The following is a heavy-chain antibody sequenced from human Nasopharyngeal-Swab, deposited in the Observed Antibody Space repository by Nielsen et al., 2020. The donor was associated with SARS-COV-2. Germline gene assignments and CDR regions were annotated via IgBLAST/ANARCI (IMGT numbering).Heavy chain of an antibody. CDR3: ARDRSASWSALDV. Sequence: ASVKVSCKASGYTFTGYYIHWVRQAPGQGLEWMGWINPNSGGTNYAQKFQGWVTMTRDTSISTACMELSRLKSDDTAMYYCARDRSASWSALDVWGKGTTVTVSS. CDR1: GYTFTGYY. V-gene: IGHV1-2*04. J-gene: IGHJ6*04. D-gene: IGHD6-13*01. CDR2: INPNSGGT.